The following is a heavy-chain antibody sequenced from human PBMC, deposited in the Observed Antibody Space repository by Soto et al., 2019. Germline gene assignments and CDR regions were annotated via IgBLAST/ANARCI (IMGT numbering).Heavy chain of an antibody. CDR3: ARGQRQWLAPGY. J-gene: IGHJ4*02. V-gene: IGHV3-21*01. Sequence: GRSLRLSCAASGFTFSSYSMNWVRQAPGKGLEWVSSISSSSSYIYYADSVKGRFTISRDNAKNSLYLQMNSLRAEDTAVYYCARGQRQWLAPGYWGQGTLVTVSS. D-gene: IGHD6-19*01. CDR2: ISSSSSYI. CDR1: GFTFSSYS.